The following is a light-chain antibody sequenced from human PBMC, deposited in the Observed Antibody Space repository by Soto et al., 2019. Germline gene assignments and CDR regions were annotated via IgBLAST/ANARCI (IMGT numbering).Light chain of an antibody. Sequence: EIVLTQSPGTLSLSPGERATLSCRASQSVSNYLAWYQQKPGQAPRLLIYGVSNRATGIPDRFSGSGSGTDFTLTISRLEPEDFAVYYCQQYSIFALSFGGGTKVEIK. CDR1: QSVSNY. CDR3: QQYSIFALS. CDR2: GVS. J-gene: IGKJ4*01. V-gene: IGKV3-20*01.